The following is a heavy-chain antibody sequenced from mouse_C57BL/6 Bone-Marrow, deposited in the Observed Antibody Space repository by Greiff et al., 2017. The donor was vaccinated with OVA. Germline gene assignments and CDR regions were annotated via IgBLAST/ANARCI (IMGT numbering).Heavy chain of an antibody. CDR2: ISSGGDYI. D-gene: IGHD2-3*01. Sequence: EVKLVESGEGLVKPGGSLKLSCAASGFTFSSYALSWVRQTPEKRLEWVAYISSGGDYIYYADTVKGRFTISRDKDRNTLYLQMSSLKSEDTAMYYCTRDGYYAMDDWGQGTSVTVSS. J-gene: IGHJ4*01. V-gene: IGHV5-9-1*02. CDR1: GFTFSSYA. CDR3: TRDGYYAMDD.